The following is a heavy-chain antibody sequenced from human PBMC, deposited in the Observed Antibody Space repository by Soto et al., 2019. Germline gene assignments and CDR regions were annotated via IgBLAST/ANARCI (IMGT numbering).Heavy chain of an antibody. J-gene: IGHJ3*02. CDR2: IYYSGST. V-gene: IGHV4-59*01. Sequence: PSEPLSLTCTVSGVSISSYYWRWIRQPPGKGLEWIGYIYYSGSTNYNPSLKSRVTISVDTSKNQFSLKLSSVTAADTAAYYCARGLISGYYLYDAFDIWGQGTMVTVSS. CDR3: ARGLISGYYLYDAFDI. D-gene: IGHD3-22*01. CDR1: GVSISSYY.